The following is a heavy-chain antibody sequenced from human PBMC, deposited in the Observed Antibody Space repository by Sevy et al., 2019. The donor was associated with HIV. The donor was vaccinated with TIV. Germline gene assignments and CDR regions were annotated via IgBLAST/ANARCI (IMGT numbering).Heavy chain of an antibody. J-gene: IGHJ6*02. V-gene: IGHV3-30*04. CDR3: ARDQQITIVGEITDYYFYYGMDV. Sequence: GGSLRLSCAVSGLTFSRFGMHWVRQAPGKGLEWVAVISYDGNDKHYAESVKGRFTISRDNSKNTLHLEMNSLRAEDTAVYYCARDQQITIVGEITDYYFYYGMDVWGQGTTVTVSS. D-gene: IGHD3-3*01. CDR1: GLTFSRFG. CDR2: ISYDGNDK.